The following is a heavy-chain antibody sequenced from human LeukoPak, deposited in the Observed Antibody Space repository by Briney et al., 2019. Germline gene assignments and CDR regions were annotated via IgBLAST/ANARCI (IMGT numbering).Heavy chain of an antibody. V-gene: IGHV4-4*02. CDR3: ARVNYYDSSGYHDY. J-gene: IGHJ4*02. CDR2: IYHSGST. CDR1: GGSISSSNW. Sequence: SETLFLTCAVSGGSISSSNWWSWVRQPPGKGLEWIGEIYHSGSTNYNPSLKSRVTISVDKSKNQFSLKLSSVTAADTAVYYCARVNYYDSSGYHDYWGQGTLVTVSS. D-gene: IGHD3-22*01.